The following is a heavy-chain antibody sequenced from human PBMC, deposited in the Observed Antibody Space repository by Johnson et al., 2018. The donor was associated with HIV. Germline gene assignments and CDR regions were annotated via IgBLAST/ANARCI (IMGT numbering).Heavy chain of an antibody. J-gene: IGHJ3*01. CDR3: AKELSWGAAGTGNAFDV. Sequence: MQLVESGGGLVQPGDSLRLSCVASGFTFSSYWMNWVRQTPGKGLEWVSVIYSGGSTYYADSVKGRFTISRDNSKNTLYLQMNSLRAEDTAVYYCAKELSWGAAGTGNAFDVWGQGTMVTVSS. CDR1: GFTFSSYW. D-gene: IGHD6-13*01. CDR2: IYSGGST. V-gene: IGHV3-66*01.